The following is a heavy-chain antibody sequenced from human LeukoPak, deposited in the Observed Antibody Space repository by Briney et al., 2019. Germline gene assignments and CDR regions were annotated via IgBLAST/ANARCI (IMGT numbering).Heavy chain of an antibody. CDR1: GYTFTGYY. CDR2: INPNSGGT. J-gene: IGHJ5*02. CDR3: ARNHVPARIAAAGVFDP. D-gene: IGHD6-13*01. Sequence: GASVKVSCKASGYTFTGYYMHWVRQAPGQGLEWMGWINPNSGGTNYAQKFQGRVTMTRDTSISTAYMELSRLRSDDTAVYYCARNHVPARIAAAGVFDPWGQGTLVTVSS. V-gene: IGHV1-2*02.